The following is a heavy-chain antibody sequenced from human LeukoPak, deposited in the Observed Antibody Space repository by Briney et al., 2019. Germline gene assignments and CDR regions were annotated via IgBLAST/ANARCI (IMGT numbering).Heavy chain of an antibody. CDR1: GFIFSKYA. CDR2: IWNDGSDE. CDR3: AFEIGRSQGAFDI. Sequence: GGSLRLSCAASGFIFSKYAMHWVRQTPGKGLEWVAAIWNDGSDENYADSVKGRFTISSDNSKNTLYLQMNSLRAEDTAVYYCAFEIGRSQGAFDIWGQGTMITASS. V-gene: IGHV3-33*01. D-gene: IGHD1-26*01. J-gene: IGHJ3*02.